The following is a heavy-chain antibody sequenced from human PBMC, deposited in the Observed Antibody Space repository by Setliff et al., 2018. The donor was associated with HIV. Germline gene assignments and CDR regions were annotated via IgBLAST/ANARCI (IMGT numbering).Heavy chain of an antibody. J-gene: IGHJ4*02. D-gene: IGHD1-1*01. Sequence: GGSLRLSCSASGFTVSSNHMNWVRQAPGKGLKWVSVIYSDGRTYHADSVQGRFTISRDNAKNTLYLQMNSLRAEDTALYYCARLGKHDAGIFDYWGQGTLVTVSS. CDR1: GFTVSSNH. V-gene: IGHV3-66*04. CDR3: ARLGKHDAGIFDY. CDR2: IYSDGRT.